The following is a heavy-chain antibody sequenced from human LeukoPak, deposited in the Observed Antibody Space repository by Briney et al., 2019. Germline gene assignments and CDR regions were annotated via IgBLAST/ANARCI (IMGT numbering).Heavy chain of an antibody. D-gene: IGHD3-10*01. J-gene: IGHJ5*02. CDR1: RGSFSGYY. Sequence: SETLSLICGVFRGSFSGYYWSWSRQPPGKGLEWIGEINHSGNTNYNPSLKSRITISVDTSKNQFSLKLSSVTAADTAVYYCARRKVTMVRGVALNWFDPWGQGTLVTVSS. V-gene: IGHV4-34*01. CDR2: INHSGNT. CDR3: ARRKVTMVRGVALNWFDP.